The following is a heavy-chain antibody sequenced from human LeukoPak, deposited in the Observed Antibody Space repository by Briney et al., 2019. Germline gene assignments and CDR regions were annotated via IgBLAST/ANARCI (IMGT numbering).Heavy chain of an antibody. CDR2: IHLDGRT. V-gene: IGHV4-4*02. CDR1: GGSVSSTNW. D-gene: IGHD6-25*01. J-gene: IGHJ4*02. CDR3: AREGGFYRPLDY. Sequence: SETLSLTCGVSGGSVSSTNWWTWIRQPPGEGLEWIGEIHLDGRTNFNPSLKSRLTMSVDLSENHVSLKLTSVTAADTAVYYCAREGGFYRPLDYSGQGTLVTVSS.